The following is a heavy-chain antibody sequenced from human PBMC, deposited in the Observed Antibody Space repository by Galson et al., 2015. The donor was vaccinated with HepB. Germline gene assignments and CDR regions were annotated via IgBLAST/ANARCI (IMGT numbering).Heavy chain of an antibody. J-gene: IGHJ6*02. V-gene: IGHV7-4-1*02. D-gene: IGHD6-13*01. CDR2: INTNTGNP. CDR1: GYTFTSYA. CDR3: ARGSGSSWYTYYYYYGMDV. Sequence: VKVSCKASGYTFTSYAMNWVRQAPGQGLEWMGWINTNTGNPTYAQGFTGRFVFSLDTSVSTAYLQISSLKAEDTAVYYCARGSGSSWYTYYYYYGMDVWGQGTTVTVSS.